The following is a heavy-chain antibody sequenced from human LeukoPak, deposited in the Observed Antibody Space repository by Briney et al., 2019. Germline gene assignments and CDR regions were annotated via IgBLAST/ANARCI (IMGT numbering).Heavy chain of an antibody. Sequence: ASVKVSCKASGYTFTGYYIHWVRQASGQGLEWIGWINPNSGGTNYAQKFQGRVTMPRDTSITTAYMELSGLRSDDTAIYYCARGKLAAPGRTGYNWFDPWGQGTLVTVSS. D-gene: IGHD6-13*01. V-gene: IGHV1-2*02. CDR2: INPNSGGT. J-gene: IGHJ5*02. CDR1: GYTFTGYY. CDR3: ARGKLAAPGRTGYNWFDP.